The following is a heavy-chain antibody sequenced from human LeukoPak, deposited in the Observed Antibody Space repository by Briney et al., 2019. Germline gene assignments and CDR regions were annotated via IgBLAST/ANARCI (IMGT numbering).Heavy chain of an antibody. V-gene: IGHV3-43*01. CDR3: AKDSGDWDFDY. J-gene: IGHJ4*02. Sequence: GGSLRLSCAASGFTFDDYTMHWVRQAPGEGLEWVSLISWDGGSTYYADPVKGRFTISRDNSKNSLYLQMNSLRTEDTALYYCAKDSGDWDFDYWGQGTLVTVSS. CDR2: ISWDGGST. D-gene: IGHD2-21*01. CDR1: GFTFDDYT.